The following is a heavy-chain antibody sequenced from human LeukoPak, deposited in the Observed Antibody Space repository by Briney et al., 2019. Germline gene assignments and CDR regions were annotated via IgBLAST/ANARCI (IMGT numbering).Heavy chain of an antibody. D-gene: IGHD5-12*01. V-gene: IGHV3-23*01. CDR3: AKGTYSGYDVDY. J-gene: IGHJ4*02. Sequence: GGSLRLSCAASGFTFSSYAMSWVRQAPGKGLEWVSAISGSGGSTYYADSVKGRFTISRDNSKNTLYLQMNSLRAVDTAVYYCAKGTYSGYDVDYWGQGTLVTVSS. CDR2: ISGSGGST. CDR1: GFTFSSYA.